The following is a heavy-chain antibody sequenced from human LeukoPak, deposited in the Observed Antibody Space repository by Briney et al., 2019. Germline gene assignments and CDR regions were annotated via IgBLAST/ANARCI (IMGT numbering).Heavy chain of an antibody. V-gene: IGHV3-23*01. D-gene: IGHD3-22*01. CDR2: ISGSGGST. J-gene: IGHJ4*02. Sequence: GGSLRLSCAASGFTFSSYDMSWVRQAPGKGLEGVSAISGSGGSTYYADSVKGRFTISRDNSKNTLYLQMNSLRAEDTAVYYCAKDSRGYQDYFDYWGQGTLVTVSS. CDR1: GFTFSSYD. CDR3: AKDSRGYQDYFDY.